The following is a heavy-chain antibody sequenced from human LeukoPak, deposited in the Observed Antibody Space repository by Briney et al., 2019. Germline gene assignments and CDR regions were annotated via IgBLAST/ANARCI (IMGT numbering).Heavy chain of an antibody. CDR3: ARGRFGGGPDAFDI. V-gene: IGHV1-8*03. Sequence: ASVKVSCKASGYTFTSYDINWVQQATGQGLEWMGWMNPNSGNTGYAQKFQGRVTITRNTSISTAYMELSSLRSEDTAVYYCARGRFGGGPDAFDIWGQGTMVTVSS. J-gene: IGHJ3*02. D-gene: IGHD2-15*01. CDR2: MNPNSGNT. CDR1: GYTFTSYD.